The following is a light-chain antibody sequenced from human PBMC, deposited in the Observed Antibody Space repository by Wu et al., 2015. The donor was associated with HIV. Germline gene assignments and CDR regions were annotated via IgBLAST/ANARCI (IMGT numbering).Light chain of an antibody. V-gene: IGKV3-20*01. CDR3: HHIDA. CDR1: QSLSSNY. CDR2: GAS. Sequence: EIVLTQSPGTLSLSPGDRATLSCRADQSLSSNYLAWYQQKPGRSPRLLIYGASNRATGIPDRFSGAGSGTHFTLTISRLEPEDFAVYYCHHIDAFGQGTKVEIK. J-gene: IGKJ1*01.